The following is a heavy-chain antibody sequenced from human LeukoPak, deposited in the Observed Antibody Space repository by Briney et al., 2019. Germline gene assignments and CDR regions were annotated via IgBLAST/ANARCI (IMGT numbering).Heavy chain of an antibody. Sequence: GASVKVSCKVSGYTLTELSMHWVRQAPGKGLEWMGGFDPEDGKTIYAQKFQGRVTMTEDTSTDTAYMELSSLRSEDTAVYYCATLLLTTVTTRLHYFDYWGQGTLVTVSS. CDR2: FDPEDGKT. V-gene: IGHV1-24*01. CDR3: ATLLLTTVTTRLHYFDY. D-gene: IGHD4-17*01. CDR1: GYTLTELS. J-gene: IGHJ4*02.